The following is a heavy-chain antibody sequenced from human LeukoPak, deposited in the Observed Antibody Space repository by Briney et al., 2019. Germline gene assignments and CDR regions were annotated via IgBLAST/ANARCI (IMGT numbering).Heavy chain of an antibody. CDR2: ISGSGGST. J-gene: IGHJ6*03. Sequence: PGGSLRLSCAASGFTFSSYAMSWVRQAPGKGLEWVSAISGSGGSTYYADSVKGRFTISRDNSKNTLYLQMNSLRAEDTAVYYCAKTPSPYSSSWGNYYYYMDVWGKGTTVTVSS. D-gene: IGHD6-13*01. CDR1: GFTFSSYA. V-gene: IGHV3-23*01. CDR3: AKTPSPYSSSWGNYYYYMDV.